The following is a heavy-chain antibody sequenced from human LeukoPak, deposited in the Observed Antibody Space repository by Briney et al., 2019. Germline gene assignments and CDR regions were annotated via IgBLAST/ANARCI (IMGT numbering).Heavy chain of an antibody. V-gene: IGHV3-21*06. CDR2: ITSSSSYI. J-gene: IGHJ4*02. Sequence: PGGSLRLSCAASGFTFSSYNMNWVRQAPGKGPEWVSSITSSSSYIYYADSVKGRFTISRDNAKNSLYLQMDSLRVEDTAVYYCAREANNYGDHTMMIWGQGTLVTVSS. CDR3: AREANNYGDHTMMI. D-gene: IGHD4-17*01. CDR1: GFTFSSYN.